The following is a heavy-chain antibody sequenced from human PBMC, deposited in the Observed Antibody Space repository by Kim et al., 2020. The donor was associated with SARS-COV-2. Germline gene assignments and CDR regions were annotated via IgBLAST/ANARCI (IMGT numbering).Heavy chain of an antibody. D-gene: IGHD6-13*01. CDR3: AKSVGGAAAFDY. V-gene: IGHV3-23*01. J-gene: IGHJ4*02. CDR2: T. Sequence: TYDADSVKGPFTISRDNSKSTLFLEMNGMRAEDTAVYYCAKSVGGAAAFDYWGQGNQVTVSS.